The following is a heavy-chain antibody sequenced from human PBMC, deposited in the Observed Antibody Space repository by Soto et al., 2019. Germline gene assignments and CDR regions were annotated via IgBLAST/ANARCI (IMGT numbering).Heavy chain of an antibody. V-gene: IGHV3-23*01. J-gene: IGHJ4*02. D-gene: IGHD3-22*01. CDR2: ISGSGGST. CDR3: AKDLSTDQNYDSSGYYYAPFDY. Sequence: GGSLRLSCAASGFTFSSYAMSWVHQAPGKGMEWVSAISGSGGSTYYADSVKGRFTISRDNSKNTLYLQMNSLRAEDTAVYYCAKDLSTDQNYDSSGYYYAPFDYWGQGTLVTVSS. CDR1: GFTFSSYA.